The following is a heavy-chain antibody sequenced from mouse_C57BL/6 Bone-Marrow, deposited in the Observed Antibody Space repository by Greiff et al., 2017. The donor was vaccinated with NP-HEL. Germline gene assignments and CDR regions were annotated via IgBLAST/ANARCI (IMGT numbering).Heavy chain of an antibody. J-gene: IGHJ2*01. Sequence: EVKLVESGGGLVKPGGSLKLSCAASGFTFSDYGMHWVRQAPEKGLEWVAYISSGSSTIYYADTVKGRFTISRDNAKNTLFLQMTSLRSEDTAMYYCARLLLTTVPHFDYWGQGTTLTVSS. D-gene: IGHD1-1*01. CDR1: GFTFSDYG. CDR3: ARLLLTTVPHFDY. CDR2: ISSGSSTI. V-gene: IGHV5-17*01.